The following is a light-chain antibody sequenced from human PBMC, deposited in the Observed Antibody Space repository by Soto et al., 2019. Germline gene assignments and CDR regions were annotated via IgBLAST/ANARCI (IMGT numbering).Light chain of an antibody. CDR1: QSISTW. J-gene: IGKJ2*01. Sequence: DIQMTQSPSTLSASVGDRVTITCRASQSISTWLAWYQQKPGRAPKLLIYKASSLESGVPPRFSGSGSGTEFTLTISSLQPDDFATYYCQQYNSHSYTFGQGTKLEIK. V-gene: IGKV1-5*03. CDR3: QQYNSHSYT. CDR2: KAS.